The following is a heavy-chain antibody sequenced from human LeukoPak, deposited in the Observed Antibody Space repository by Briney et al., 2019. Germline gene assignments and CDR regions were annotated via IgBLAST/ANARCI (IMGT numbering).Heavy chain of an antibody. V-gene: IGHV1-69*04. CDR3: ARVHHVVTAIPNYYYSGMDV. D-gene: IGHD2-21*02. CDR2: IIPILGIA. CDR1: GATSSSHA. J-gene: IGHJ6*02. Sequence: SVKVSCMASGATSSSHAISWVRQAPGQGLEWMGRIIPILGIANYAQKFQGRVTITADKSTSTAYMERSSLRSEDTAVYYCARVHHVVTAIPNYYYSGMDVWGQGTTVTVSS.